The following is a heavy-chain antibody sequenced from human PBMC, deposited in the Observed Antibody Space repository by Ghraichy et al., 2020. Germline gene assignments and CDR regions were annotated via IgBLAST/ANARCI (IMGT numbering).Heavy chain of an antibody. D-gene: IGHD6-13*01. CDR3: ARDSAAGTVDY. CDR2: IYYSGST. J-gene: IGHJ4*02. CDR1: GGSISSGDYY. Sequence: SETLSPTCTVSGGSISSGDYYWSWIRQPLGKGLEWIGYIYYSGSTYYNPSLKSRVTISVDTSKNQFSLKLSSVTAADTAVYYCARDSAAGTVDYWGQGTLVTVSS. V-gene: IGHV4-30-4*01.